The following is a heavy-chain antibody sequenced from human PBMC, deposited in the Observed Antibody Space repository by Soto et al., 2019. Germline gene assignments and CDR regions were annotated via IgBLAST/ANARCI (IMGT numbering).Heavy chain of an antibody. Sequence: LRLSCAASGFTFSSYAMSWVRQAPGKGLEWVSAISGSGGSTCYADSVKGRFTISRDNSKNTLYLQMNSLRAEDTAVYYCAKFHYDFWSGYYGYWGQGPLVTVSS. J-gene: IGHJ4*02. V-gene: IGHV3-23*01. CDR3: AKFHYDFWSGYYGY. CDR2: ISGSGGST. D-gene: IGHD3-3*01. CDR1: GFTFSSYA.